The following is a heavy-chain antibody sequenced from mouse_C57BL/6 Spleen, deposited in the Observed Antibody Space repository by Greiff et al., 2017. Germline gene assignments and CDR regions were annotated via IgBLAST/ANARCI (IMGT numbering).Heavy chain of an antibody. D-gene: IGHD1-1*01. CDR1: GFTFSSYG. Sequence: EVQLQESGGDLVKPGGSLKLSCAASGFTFSSYGMSWVRQTPDKRLEWVATISSGGSYTYYPDSVKGRFTISRDNAKNTLYLQMSSLKSEDTAMYYCVGGSSYPYYFDYWGQGTTLTVSS. CDR2: ISSGGSYT. CDR3: VGGSSYPYYFDY. J-gene: IGHJ2*01. V-gene: IGHV5-6*01.